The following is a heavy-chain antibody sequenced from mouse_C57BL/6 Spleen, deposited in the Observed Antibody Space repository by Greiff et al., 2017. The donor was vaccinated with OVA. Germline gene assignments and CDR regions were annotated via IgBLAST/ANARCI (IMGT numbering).Heavy chain of an antibody. V-gene: IGHV1-54*01. J-gene: IGHJ1*03. CDR2: INPGSGGT. Sequence: QVQLQQSGAELVRPGTSVKVSCKASGYAFTNYLIEWVKQRPGQGLEWIGVINPGSGGTNYNEKFKGKATLTADKSSSTAYMQLSSLTSEDSAVYFCARYGNYGDWYFDVWGTGTTVTVSS. CDR3: ARYGNYGDWYFDV. CDR1: GYAFTNYL. D-gene: IGHD2-1*01.